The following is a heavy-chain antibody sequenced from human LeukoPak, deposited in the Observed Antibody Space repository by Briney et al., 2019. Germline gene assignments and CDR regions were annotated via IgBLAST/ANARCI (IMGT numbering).Heavy chain of an antibody. CDR3: ARSYGYVYLFDY. CDR1: GGSFSGYY. V-gene: IGHV4-34*01. J-gene: IGHJ4*02. CDR2: INHSGST. D-gene: IGHD5-18*01. Sequence: SETLSLTCAVYGGSFSGYYWSWIRQPPGKGLEWIGEINHSGSTNYNPSLKSRVTISVDTSKNQFSLKLSSVTAADTAVYYCARSYGYVYLFDYWGQGTLVTVSS.